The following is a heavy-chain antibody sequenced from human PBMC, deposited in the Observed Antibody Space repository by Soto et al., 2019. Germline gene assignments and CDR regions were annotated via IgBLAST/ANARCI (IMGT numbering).Heavy chain of an antibody. Sequence: EVQLVESGGGLVQPGGSLRLSCAVSGFTFSDHYMDWVRQAPGKGLEWIARIRNKANSYTTEYAASVKGRLTISRDDPQNSLYLKRNSLKTEDTAVYYWARVHSSSWYGSYFDYWGQGTMVTVSS. J-gene: IGHJ4*02. V-gene: IGHV3-72*01. CDR2: IRNKANSYTT. D-gene: IGHD6-13*01. CDR1: GFTFSDHY. CDR3: ARVHSSSWYGSYFDY.